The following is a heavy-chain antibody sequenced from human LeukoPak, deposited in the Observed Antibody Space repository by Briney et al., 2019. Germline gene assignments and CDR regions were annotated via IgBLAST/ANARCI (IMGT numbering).Heavy chain of an antibody. CDR3: ARATGTKVPPGH. CDR2: IFYSGKT. J-gene: IGHJ4*02. V-gene: IGHV4-31*03. CDR1: GGSISSGGYY. D-gene: IGHD1-7*01. Sequence: PSQTLSLTCTVSGGSISSGGYYWRWIRQHPGRGLEWIGYIFYSGKTDYNPSLKSRVSISVDTSKNQFSLKLSSVTAADTAVYYCARATGTKVPPGHWGQGTLVTVSS.